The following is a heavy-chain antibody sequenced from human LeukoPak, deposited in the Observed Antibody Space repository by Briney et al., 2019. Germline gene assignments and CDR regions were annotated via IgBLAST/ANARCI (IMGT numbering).Heavy chain of an antibody. V-gene: IGHV1-2*02. D-gene: IGHD1-26*01. CDR2: INPNSGGT. Sequence: ASVKVSCKASGYTFTGYYMHWVRQAPGQGLEWMGWINPNSGGTNYAQKFQGRVTMTRDTSISTAYMELSRLRSDDTAVYYCARASHSGRAGFDAFDIRGQGTMVTVSS. CDR1: GYTFTGYY. J-gene: IGHJ3*02. CDR3: ARASHSGRAGFDAFDI.